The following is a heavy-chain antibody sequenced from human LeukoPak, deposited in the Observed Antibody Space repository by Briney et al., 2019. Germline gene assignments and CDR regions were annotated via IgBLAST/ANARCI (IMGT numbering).Heavy chain of an antibody. J-gene: IGHJ4*02. V-gene: IGHV3-74*01. CDR3: TRANPLDGGNLYPFDS. Sequence: GGSLRLSCAASGLTFGSYWMHWVRLAPGEGRVWVSRISPDGRTTSYADSVEGRFTISRDNAKSTLYLQMNSLRAEDTAIYYCTRANPLDGGNLYPFDSWGQGTPVTVFS. CDR1: GLTFGSYW. CDR2: ISPDGRTT. D-gene: IGHD4-23*01.